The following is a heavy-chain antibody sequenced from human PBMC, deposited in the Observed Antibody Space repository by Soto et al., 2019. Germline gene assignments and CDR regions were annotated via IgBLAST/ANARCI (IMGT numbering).Heavy chain of an antibody. CDR3: ARDSGGLRLAESSLYGEKDSFDV. CDR1: DVSFSGNY. J-gene: IGHJ3*01. Sequence: QAQLQAWGAGLLRPSETLSLTCGVSDVSFSGNYWSWIRQPPGKGLEWIGEINYSGSTKLNPSLRSRVTLSIDMSKDQFSLRWASVAAADTAVYYTARDSGGLRLAESSLYGEKDSFDVCDQGTLVTV. V-gene: IGHV4-34*01. D-gene: IGHD3-16*02. CDR2: INYSGST.